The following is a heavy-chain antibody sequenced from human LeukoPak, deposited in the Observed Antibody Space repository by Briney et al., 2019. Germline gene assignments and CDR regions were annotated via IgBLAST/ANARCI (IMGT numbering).Heavy chain of an antibody. CDR1: GFTFSNNA. CDR3: AREGPGIPSRSTTFDY. Sequence: GGSLRLTCAASGFTFSNNAMSWVRLAPGKGLEWVSAISNDGSRTYYADSVKGRFTISRDNSKRTLYLEMNSLRAEDTAVYFCAREGPGIPSRSTTFDYWGQGTLVTVSS. CDR2: ISNDGSRT. V-gene: IGHV3-23*01. J-gene: IGHJ4*02. D-gene: IGHD3-16*02.